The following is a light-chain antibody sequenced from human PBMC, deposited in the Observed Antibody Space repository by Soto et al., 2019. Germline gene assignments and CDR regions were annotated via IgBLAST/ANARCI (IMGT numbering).Light chain of an antibody. Sequence: DIQMTQSPSSLSASVGDRVTITCRASQTINRFLNWYQQKPGKAPKLLIYDTATLQNGVPSRFRGSGFGTDFTLTISSLQPEDFASYFCQQSYSLPPTFGQGTKVEIK. CDR1: QTINRF. J-gene: IGKJ1*01. CDR2: DTA. V-gene: IGKV1-39*01. CDR3: QQSYSLPPT.